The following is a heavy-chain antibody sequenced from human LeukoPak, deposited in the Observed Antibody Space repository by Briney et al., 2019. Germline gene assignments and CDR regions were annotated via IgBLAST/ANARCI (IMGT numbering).Heavy chain of an antibody. CDR2: ISSSSSTI. CDR3: ARGGAARPDY. D-gene: IGHD6-6*01. J-gene: IGHJ4*02. V-gene: IGHV3-48*01. Sequence: GGSLRLSCAASGFTFSNYGMNWVRQAPGKGLEWVSYISSSSSTISYAESVKGRFTISRDNAKNSLYLQVNSLRAEDTADYYCARGGAARPDYWGQGTLVTVSS. CDR1: GFTFSNYG.